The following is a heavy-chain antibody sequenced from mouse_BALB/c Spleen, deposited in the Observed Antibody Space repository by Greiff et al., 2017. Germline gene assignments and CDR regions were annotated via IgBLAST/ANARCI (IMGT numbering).Heavy chain of an antibody. Sequence: EVQLQQSGAELVRPGALVKLSCKASGFNIKDYYMHWVKQRPEQGLEWIGWIDPENGNTIYDPKFQGKASITADTSSNTAYLQLSSLTSEDTAVYYCARRRGAMDYWGQGTSVTVSS. J-gene: IGHJ4*01. V-gene: IGHV14-1*02. CDR3: ARRRGAMDY. CDR1: GFNIKDYY. CDR2: IDPENGNT.